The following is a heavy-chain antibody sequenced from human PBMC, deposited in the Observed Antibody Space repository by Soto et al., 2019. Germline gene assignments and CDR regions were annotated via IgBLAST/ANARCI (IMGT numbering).Heavy chain of an antibody. CDR1: GFTFTSSA. J-gene: IGHJ6*02. CDR3: ASPGGGGYSPVSDYGMDF. D-gene: IGHD5-18*01. Sequence: ASVKVSCKASGFTFTSSAMQWVRQARGQRLEWIGWIVVGSGKTNYAQNFQERVTITRDMSTSTAYMELSSLRSVDTAVYYCASPGGGGYSPVSDYGMDFWGQGTTVTVSS. CDR2: IVVGSGKT. V-gene: IGHV1-58*02.